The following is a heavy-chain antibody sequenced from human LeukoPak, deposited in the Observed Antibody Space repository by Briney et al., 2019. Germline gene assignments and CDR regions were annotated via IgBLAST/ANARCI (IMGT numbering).Heavy chain of an antibody. J-gene: IGHJ4*02. CDR2: IYSGGST. D-gene: IGHD1-26*01. Sequence: GGSLRLSCAASGFTVSSNYMSWVRQAPGKGLEWVSVIYSGGSTYYADSVKGRFTISRDNSKNTLYLQMNSLRAEDTAVYYCARQRGLLIYYFDYWGQGTLVTVS. CDR3: ARQRGLLIYYFDY. V-gene: IGHV3-66*01. CDR1: GFTVSSNY.